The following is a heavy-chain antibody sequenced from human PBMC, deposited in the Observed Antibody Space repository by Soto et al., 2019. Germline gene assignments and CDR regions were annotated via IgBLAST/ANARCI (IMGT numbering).Heavy chain of an antibody. CDR2: IWYDGSNK. CDR3: ARDQAMERTFEY. CDR1: GFTFSSYG. D-gene: IGHD5-18*01. Sequence: GGSLRLSCAASGFTFSSYGMHWVRQAPGKGLEWVAVIWYDGSNKYYADSVKGRFTISRDNSKNTLYLQMNSLRAEDTAVYYCARDQAMERTFEYWGQGTLVTVSS. V-gene: IGHV3-33*01. J-gene: IGHJ4*02.